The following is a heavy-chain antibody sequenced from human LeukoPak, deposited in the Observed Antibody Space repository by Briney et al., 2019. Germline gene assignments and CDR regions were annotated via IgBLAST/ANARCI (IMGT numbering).Heavy chain of an antibody. J-gene: IGHJ4*02. CDR1: GGSISSSNW. CDR3: ARGNYDILTGENGGCDY. D-gene: IGHD3-9*01. V-gene: IGHV4-4*02. Sequence: KPSETLSLTCAVSGGSISSSNWWSWVRQPPGKGLEWIGEIYHSGSTNYNPSLKSRVTISVDKSKNQFSLKLSSVTAADTAVYYCARGNYDILTGENGGCDYWGQGTLVTVSS. CDR2: IYHSGST.